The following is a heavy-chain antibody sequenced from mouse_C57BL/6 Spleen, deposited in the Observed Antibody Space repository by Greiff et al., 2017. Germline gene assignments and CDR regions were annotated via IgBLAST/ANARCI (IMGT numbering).Heavy chain of an antibody. D-gene: IGHD1-1*01. CDR1: GYSFTGYY. Sequence: EVQLQQSGPELVKPGASVKISCKASGYSFTGYYMNWVKQSPEKSLEWIGEINPSTGGTTYNQKFKAKATLTVDKSSSTAYMQLKSLTSEDSAVYYCARSKYYGTVYFDYWGQGTTLTVSS. CDR2: INPSTGGT. J-gene: IGHJ2*01. V-gene: IGHV1-42*01. CDR3: ARSKYYGTVYFDY.